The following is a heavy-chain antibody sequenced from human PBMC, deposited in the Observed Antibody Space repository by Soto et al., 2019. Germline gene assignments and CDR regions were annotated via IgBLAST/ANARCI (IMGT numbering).Heavy chain of an antibody. CDR3: ARRLYCSGGSCYDFDY. CDR1: GGSISGSIYY. V-gene: IGHV4-39*01. D-gene: IGHD2-15*01. Sequence: SETLSLTCTVSGGSISGSIYYWGWIRQPPGKGLEWIGSIYYSGSTYYNPSLKSRVTISVDTSKNQFSLKLSSVTAADTAVYYCARRLYCSGGSCYDFDYWGQGTLVTVSS. J-gene: IGHJ4*02. CDR2: IYYSGST.